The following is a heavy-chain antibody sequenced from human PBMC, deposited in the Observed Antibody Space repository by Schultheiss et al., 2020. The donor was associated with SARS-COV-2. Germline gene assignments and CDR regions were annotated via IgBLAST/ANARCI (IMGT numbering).Heavy chain of an antibody. Sequence: SQTLSLTCAVSGGSISSGGYSWSWIRQPPGKGLEWIGYIYHSGSTYYNPSLKSRVTISVDRSKNQFSLKLSSVTAADTAVYYCARASQWEPYCFDYWGQGTLVTVSS. J-gene: IGHJ4*02. CDR1: GGSISSGGYS. D-gene: IGHD1-26*01. V-gene: IGHV4-30-2*01. CDR2: IYHSGST. CDR3: ARASQWEPYCFDY.